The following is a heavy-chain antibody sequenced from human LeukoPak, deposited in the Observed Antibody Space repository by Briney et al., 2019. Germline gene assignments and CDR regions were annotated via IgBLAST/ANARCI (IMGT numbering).Heavy chain of an antibody. CDR3: AKGPGMTTVTTFDS. CDR1: GFTFNNYG. Sequence: GGSLRLSCAASGFTFNNYGLHWVRQAPGKGLEWVAVISYDGSNKYYADSVKGRFTISRDNSKNTLYLQVNSLRAEDTAVYYCAKGPGMTTVTTFDSWGQGTLVTVSP. D-gene: IGHD4-11*01. V-gene: IGHV3-30*18. J-gene: IGHJ5*01. CDR2: ISYDGSNK.